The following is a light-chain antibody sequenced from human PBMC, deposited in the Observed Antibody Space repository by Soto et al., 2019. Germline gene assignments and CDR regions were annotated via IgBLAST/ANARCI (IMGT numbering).Light chain of an antibody. J-gene: IGLJ2*01. CDR2: RNN. Sequence: QSVLTQPPSASGTPGQRVTISCSGSSSNIGSNYVYWYQQLPGTAPKLLIYRNNQRPSGVPDRFSGSKSGTSASLDISGLRSEDEADYYCAAWDDSLSVNVVFGGGTKLTVL. V-gene: IGLV1-47*01. CDR1: SSNIGSNY. CDR3: AAWDDSLSVNVV.